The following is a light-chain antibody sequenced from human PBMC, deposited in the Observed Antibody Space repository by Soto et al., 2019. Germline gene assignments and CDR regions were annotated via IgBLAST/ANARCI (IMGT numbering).Light chain of an antibody. Sequence: QSVLTQPLSGSGSPRQSVTISCAGTSSAFSSYRRVCWYKRPHGRGPKLIIYEVNDRPSGVPDRFSGSKSGNTASLTISRLQAEEAAEDYCSLSTTDSTYVFGSGTKVPVL. CDR3: SLSTTDSTYV. CDR1: SSAFSSYRR. V-gene: IGLV2-18*01. J-gene: IGLJ1*01. CDR2: EVN.